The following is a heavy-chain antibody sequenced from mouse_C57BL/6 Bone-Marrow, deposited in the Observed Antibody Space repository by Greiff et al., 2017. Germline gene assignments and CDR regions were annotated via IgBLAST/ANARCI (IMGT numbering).Heavy chain of an antibody. CDR2: ISSGGSYT. CDR3: AVPFLLPLDFDC. CDR1: GFTFSSYG. J-gene: IGHJ2*01. D-gene: IGHD1-1*01. Sequence: EVKLMESGGDLVKPGGSLKLSCAASGFTFSSYGMSWVRQTPDKRLEWVATISSGGSYTYYPDSVKGRFTISRDNAKNTLYLQMSSLKSEDTAMYCCAVPFLLPLDFDCWGQGTTLTVSS. V-gene: IGHV5-6*01.